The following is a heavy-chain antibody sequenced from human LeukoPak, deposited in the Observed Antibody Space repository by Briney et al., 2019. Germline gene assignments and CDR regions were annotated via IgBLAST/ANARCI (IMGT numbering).Heavy chain of an antibody. CDR2: IRQDGSEK. CDR1: GFTFSSYW. J-gene: IGHJ4*02. CDR3: ARDRSPGSGSFLDY. Sequence: PGGSLRLSCAASGFTFSSYWMSWVRQAPGKGLEWEANIRQDGSEKHCADSVKGRFTISRDNAKNSLYLQMNSLRAEDTAVYYCARDRSPGSGSFLDYWGQRTLVTVSS. D-gene: IGHD1-26*01. V-gene: IGHV3-7*01.